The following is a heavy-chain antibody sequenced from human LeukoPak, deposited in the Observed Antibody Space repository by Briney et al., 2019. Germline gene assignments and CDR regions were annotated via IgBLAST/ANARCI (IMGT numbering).Heavy chain of an antibody. CDR1: GYTFTSYY. J-gene: IGHJ6*03. CDR3: ARAWSPGGNYYYMDV. CDR2: INPSGGST. Sequence: GASVTVSCKASGYTFTSYYVHWVRQAPAQAIEWIGIINPSGGSTRYAQKFEAGVTMTRDSSPSTVYMELSSVRSEDTAVYYCARAWSPGGNYYYMDVWGKGTTVSVS. V-gene: IGHV1-46*01. D-gene: IGHD3-3*01.